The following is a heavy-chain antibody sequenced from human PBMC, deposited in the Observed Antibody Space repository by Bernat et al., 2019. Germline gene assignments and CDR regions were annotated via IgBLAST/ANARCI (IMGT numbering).Heavy chain of an antibody. CDR1: GFTFSSYS. D-gene: IGHD3-9*01. CDR3: ARDRAYFDWLADY. J-gene: IGHJ4*02. V-gene: IGHV3-21*01. CDR2: MSSSSSYI. Sequence: EVQLVESGGGLVKPGGSLRLSCAASGFTFSSYSMNWVRQAPGKGLEWVSSMSSSSSYISYADYVKGRFTISRDNAKNSLYLQMNSLGAEGTAVYYCARDRAYFDWLADYWGQGALVTVSS.